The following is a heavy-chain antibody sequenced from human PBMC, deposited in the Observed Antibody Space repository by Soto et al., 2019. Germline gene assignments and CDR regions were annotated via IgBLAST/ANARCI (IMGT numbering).Heavy chain of an antibody. V-gene: IGHV3-30*03. CDR1: GFAFSSYG. D-gene: IGHD5-18*01. CDR2: ISYDGSLQ. J-gene: IGHJ4*02. Sequence: QAQLVESGGGVVQPGRSLRLSCAASGFAFSSYGRHWVRQAPGTGLEWVAVISYDGSLQHYADSVKGRFTISRDNSKNMLLRQMRSLRSEDTAVYYCVSDRGYGHASVPYSWGQGTLVSVSS. CDR3: VSDRGYGHASVPYS.